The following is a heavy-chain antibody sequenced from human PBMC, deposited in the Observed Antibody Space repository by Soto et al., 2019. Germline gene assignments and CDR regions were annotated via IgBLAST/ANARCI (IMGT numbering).Heavy chain of an antibody. J-gene: IGHJ4*02. CDR2: IYYTGST. D-gene: IGHD3-10*01. CDR3: ARYYGGYSDY. V-gene: IGHV4-31*03. Sequence: SETLSLTCPVSGDSISRGYNFWTWIRQHPGKGLEWIGYIYYTGSTHYNPSLQSRVAISVDTSKNQFSLELSSVTAADTAVYYCARYYGGYSDYWDQG. CDR1: GDSISRGYNF.